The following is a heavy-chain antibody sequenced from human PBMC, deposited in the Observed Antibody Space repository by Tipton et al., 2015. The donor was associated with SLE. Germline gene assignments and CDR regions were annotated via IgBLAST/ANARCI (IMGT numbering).Heavy chain of an antibody. CDR2: INSDGSNT. CDR3: AREEGSAVGPTWYNWFDP. CDR1: EFTFSSYW. D-gene: IGHD1-26*01. V-gene: IGHV3-74*01. J-gene: IGHJ5*02. Sequence: SLRLSCAASEFTFSSYWMYWVRQAPGKGLVWVSRINSDGSNTNYADSVKGRFTISRDNAKNTLYLQMNSLRAEDTAVYYCAREEGSAVGPTWYNWFDPWGQGTLVTVSS.